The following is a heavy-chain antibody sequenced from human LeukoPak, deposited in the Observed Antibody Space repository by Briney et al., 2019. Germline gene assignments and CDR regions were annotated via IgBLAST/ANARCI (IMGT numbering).Heavy chain of an antibody. CDR1: GGSISSYY. Sequence: SETLSLTCTVSGGSISSYYWSWIRQPPGKGLEWIGYIYYSGSTNYNPSLKSRVTISVDTSKNQFSLKLSSVTAADTAAYYCASSGWPRDPFDYWGQGTLVTVSS. CDR3: ASSGWPRDPFDY. D-gene: IGHD6-19*01. CDR2: IYYSGST. V-gene: IGHV4-59*01. J-gene: IGHJ4*02.